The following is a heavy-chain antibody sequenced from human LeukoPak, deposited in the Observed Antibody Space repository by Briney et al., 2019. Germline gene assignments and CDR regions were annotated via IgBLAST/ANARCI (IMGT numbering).Heavy chain of an antibody. D-gene: IGHD3-10*01. CDR3: AIKGPGSAPKAELLFDP. V-gene: IGHV1-18*01. Sequence: ASVKVSCKASGYTFTSYGISWVRQAPGQGLEWMGWISAYNGNTNYAQKLQGRVTMTTDTSTSTAYMELRSLRSDDTAVYYCAIKGPGSAPKAELLFDPWGQGTLVTVSS. J-gene: IGHJ5*02. CDR1: GYTFTSYG. CDR2: ISAYNGNT.